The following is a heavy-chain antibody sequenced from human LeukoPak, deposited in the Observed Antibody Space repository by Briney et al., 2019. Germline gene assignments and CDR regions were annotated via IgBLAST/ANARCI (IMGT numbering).Heavy chain of an antibody. Sequence: PGRSLRLSCAASGFTFSSYGMPWVRQAPGKGLEWVAVIWYDGSNKYYADSVKGRFTISRDNSKNTLYLQMNSLRAEDTAVYYCARVGPLQYSSGWYYYYGMDVWGQGTTVTVSS. V-gene: IGHV3-33*01. CDR2: IWYDGSNK. CDR3: ARVGPLQYSSGWYYYYGMDV. J-gene: IGHJ6*02. D-gene: IGHD6-19*01. CDR1: GFTFSSYG.